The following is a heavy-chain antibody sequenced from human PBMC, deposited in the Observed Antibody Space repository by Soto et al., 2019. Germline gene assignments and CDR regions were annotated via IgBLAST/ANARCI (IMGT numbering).Heavy chain of an antibody. Sequence: PSETLSLTCTVSGGSISSGGCYWNWIRQHPGKGLEWIGYIYYSGTTYYNPSLKSRVTISVDTSKNQFSLKLSSVTAADTAVYYCAASCVGCGGFNYYGMDVWGQGTTVTVSS. CDR2: IYYSGTT. CDR3: AASCVGCGGFNYYGMDV. J-gene: IGHJ6*02. V-gene: IGHV4-31*03. D-gene: IGHD2-21*01. CDR1: GGSISSGGCY.